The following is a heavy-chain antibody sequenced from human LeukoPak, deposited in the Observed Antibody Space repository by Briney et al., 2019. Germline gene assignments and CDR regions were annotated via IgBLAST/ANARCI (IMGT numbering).Heavy chain of an antibody. D-gene: IGHD3-10*01. J-gene: IGHJ4*02. CDR1: AFSFSTYW. CDR2: ISGGTT. V-gene: IGHV3-23*01. Sequence: GGSLRLSCAASAFSFSTYWMSWVRQAPGKGLEWVSSISGGTTYYADSVKGRFTISRDNSKNTVSLQMNSLRAEDTAVYYCAKSVYHSGNYWGQGTLVTVSS. CDR3: AKSVYHSGNY.